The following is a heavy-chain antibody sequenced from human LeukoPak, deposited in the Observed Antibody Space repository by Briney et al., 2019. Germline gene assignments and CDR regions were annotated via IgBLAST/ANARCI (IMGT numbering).Heavy chain of an antibody. D-gene: IGHD6-19*01. CDR2: TYPGDSAT. CDR3: ARLMPAVAGVDY. V-gene: IGHV5-51*01. J-gene: IGHJ4*02. Sequence: GESLKISGKGSGYSFTSYWIGWVRQMPGKGLEGMGITYPGDSATRYSPSFQGQVTISADKSISTAYLQWSSLKASDTAMYYCARLMPAVAGVDYWGQGALVTVSS. CDR1: GYSFTSYW.